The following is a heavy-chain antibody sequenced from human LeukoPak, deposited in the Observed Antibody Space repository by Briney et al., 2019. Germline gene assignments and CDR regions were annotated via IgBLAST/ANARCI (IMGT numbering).Heavy chain of an antibody. CDR2: MNPNSGNT. V-gene: IGHV1-8*03. CDR1: GYTFTSYD. CDR3: ARGMAARSGSWFDP. D-gene: IGHD6-6*01. Sequence: ASVKVSCKASGYTFTSYDINWVRQATGQGLEWMGWMNPNSGNTGYAQKFQGRVTITRNTSISTAYMELSSLRSEDTAVYYCARGMAARSGSWFDPWGQGTLVTVSS. J-gene: IGHJ5*02.